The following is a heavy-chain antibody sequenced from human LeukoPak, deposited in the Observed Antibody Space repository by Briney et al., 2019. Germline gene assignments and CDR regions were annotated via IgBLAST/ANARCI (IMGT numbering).Heavy chain of an antibody. V-gene: IGHV4-59*08. D-gene: IGHD3-22*01. Sequence: PSETLSLTCAVYGGSFSGYYWSWIRQPPGKGLEWIGYIYYSGSTNYNPSLKSRVTISVDTSKNQFSLKLSSVTAADTAVYYCATSHYYDSSGGAFDIWGQGTMVTVSS. CDR2: IYYSGST. CDR1: GGSFSGYY. CDR3: ATSHYYDSSGGAFDI. J-gene: IGHJ3*02.